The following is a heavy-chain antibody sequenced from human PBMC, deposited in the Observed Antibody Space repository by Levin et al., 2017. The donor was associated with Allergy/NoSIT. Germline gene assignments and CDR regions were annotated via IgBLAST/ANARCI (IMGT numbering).Heavy chain of an antibody. J-gene: IGHJ4*02. Sequence: GGSLRLSCAASGFTFSSYGMHWVRQAPGKGLEWVAVIWYDGSNKYYADSVKGRFTISRDNSKNTLYLQMNSLRAEDTAVYYCARDPHYYYDSSGPTGPFDYWGQGTLVTVSS. D-gene: IGHD3-22*01. CDR1: GFTFSSYG. V-gene: IGHV3-33*01. CDR3: ARDPHYYYDSSGPTGPFDY. CDR2: IWYDGSNK.